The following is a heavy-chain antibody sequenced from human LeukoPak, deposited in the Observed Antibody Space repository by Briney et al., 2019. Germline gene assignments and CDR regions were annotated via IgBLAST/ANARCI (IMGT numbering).Heavy chain of an antibody. Sequence: ASVTVSCTGSGYTFTGYYLHWLRQAPGQGLEWMGWINPNTGDKNYAQKFQDIVTMTRDTSINTAFMELSRLTSDDTAVYFCAKGKRGSAYSAADCWGQGTLVTVSS. CDR3: AKGKRGSAYSAADC. CDR2: INPNTGDK. CDR1: GYTFTGYY. D-gene: IGHD3-3*01. J-gene: IGHJ4*02. V-gene: IGHV1-2*02.